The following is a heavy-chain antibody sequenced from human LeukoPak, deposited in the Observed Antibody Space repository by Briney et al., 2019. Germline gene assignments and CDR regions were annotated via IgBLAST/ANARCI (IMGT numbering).Heavy chain of an antibody. D-gene: IGHD3-22*01. CDR3: ARGYYDSSGYPPCDI. CDR2: INPNSGGT. CDR1: GYTFTGYY. J-gene: IGHJ3*02. Sequence: ASVEVSCRASGYTFTGYYMHWVRQAPGQGLEWMGWINPNSGGTNYAQKFQGRVTMTRDTSISTAYMELSRLRSDDTAVYYCARGYYDSSGYPPCDIWGQGTMVTVSS. V-gene: IGHV1-2*02.